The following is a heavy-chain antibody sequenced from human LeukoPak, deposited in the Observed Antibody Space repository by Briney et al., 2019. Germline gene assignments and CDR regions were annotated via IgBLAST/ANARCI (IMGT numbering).Heavy chain of an antibody. V-gene: IGHV3-23*01. Sequence: GGSLRLSCAASGFTFSSYAMSWVRQAPGKGLEWVSAISGSGGSTYYADSVKGRFTISRDNSKNTLYLQMNSLRAEDTAVYYCAKDRLTGGYYDSSGYHWGQGTLVTVSS. CDR2: ISGSGGST. CDR1: GFTFSSYA. D-gene: IGHD3-22*01. J-gene: IGHJ5*02. CDR3: AKDRLTGGYYDSSGYH.